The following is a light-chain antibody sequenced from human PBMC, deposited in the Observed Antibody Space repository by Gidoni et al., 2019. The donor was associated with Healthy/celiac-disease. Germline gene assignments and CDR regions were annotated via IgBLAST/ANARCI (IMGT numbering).Light chain of an antibody. CDR2: DAS. V-gene: IGKV3-11*01. Sequence: EIVLTQSPATLSLSPGERATLPCRASQSVSRYLAWYQPKPGQAPRLLIYDASDRATGIPAVCMGSGSGTDLALTIRRLVPEDIAGYYCPQPPLTFGQGTRVEIK. CDR3: PQPPLT. CDR1: QSVSRY. J-gene: IGKJ1*01.